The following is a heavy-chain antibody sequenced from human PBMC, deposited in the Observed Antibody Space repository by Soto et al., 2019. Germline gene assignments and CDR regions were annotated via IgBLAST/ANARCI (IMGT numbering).Heavy chain of an antibody. J-gene: IGHJ6*02. CDR3: AMNVVSDYGIGI. V-gene: IGHV1-69*13. Sequence: GASVKVSCKTSGGTFSSFAISWARQAPGQGFEWIGGILPIFGTTNYAQTLQDRVTITADESTSTAYMELSSLGSEDTAVYYCAMNVVSDYGIGIRGPGTTVIVSS. D-gene: IGHD3-10*01. CDR2: ILPIFGTT. CDR1: GGTFSSFA.